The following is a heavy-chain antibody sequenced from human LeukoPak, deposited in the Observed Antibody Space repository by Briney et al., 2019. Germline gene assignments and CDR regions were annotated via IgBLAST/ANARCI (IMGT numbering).Heavy chain of an antibody. D-gene: IGHD1-26*01. CDR2: INPNSGGT. CDR1: GYTFTGYY. CDR3: ARDRFPLGDSGRSSILDY. J-gene: IGHJ4*02. Sequence: GASVKVSCKASGYTFTGYYMHWVRQAPGQGLEWMGWINPNSGGTNYAQKFQGRVTMTRNTSISTAYMELSGLRSEDTAVYYCARDRFPLGDSGRSSILDYWGQGTLVTVSS. V-gene: IGHV1-2*02.